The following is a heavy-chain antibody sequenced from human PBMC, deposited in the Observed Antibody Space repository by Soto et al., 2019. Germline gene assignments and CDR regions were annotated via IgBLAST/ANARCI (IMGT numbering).Heavy chain of an antibody. CDR3: ARSMFYSDGTNYSPFDY. Sequence: PSETLSLTCAVCGGSISGYYWTWIRQPPGNGLEWIGYIHYTGSINYNPSLKSRVTIFIDASKNQFSLTLYSVTAADTAVYYCARSMFYSDGTNYSPFDYWGRGTLVTVSS. CDR1: GGSISGYY. V-gene: IGHV4-59*12. J-gene: IGHJ4*02. CDR2: IHYTGSI. D-gene: IGHD3-22*01.